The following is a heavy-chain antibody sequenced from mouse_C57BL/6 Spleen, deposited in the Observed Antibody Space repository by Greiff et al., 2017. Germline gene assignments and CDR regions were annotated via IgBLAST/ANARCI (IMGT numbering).Heavy chain of an antibody. D-gene: IGHD1-1*01. CDR1: GYTFTSYG. V-gene: IGHV1-81*01. CDR2: IYPRSGNT. J-gene: IGHJ3*01. CDR3: ARSGGYGSSYAWFAY. Sequence: VQLQESGAELAGPGASVKLSCKASGYTFTSYGISWVKQRTGQGLEWIGEIYPRSGNTYYNEKFKGKATLTADKSSSTAYMELRSLTSEDSAVYFCARSGGYGSSYAWFAYWGQGTLVTVSA.